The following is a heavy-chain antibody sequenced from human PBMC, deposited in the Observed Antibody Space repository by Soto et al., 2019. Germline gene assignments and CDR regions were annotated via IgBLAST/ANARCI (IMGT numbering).Heavy chain of an antibody. CDR2: IIPIFGTA. V-gene: IGHV1-69*01. J-gene: IGHJ6*04. Sequence: QVQLVQSGAEVKKPGSSVKVSCKASGGTFRSYAISWVRQAPGQGREWMGGIIPIFGTANYAQKFQGRVTITADESTSTAYMELSSLRSSDTAVYYCARGVAATPGWDDYYYGMDVWGKGTTVTVSS. CDR1: GGTFRSYA. CDR3: ARGVAATPGWDDYYYGMDV. D-gene: IGHD2-15*01.